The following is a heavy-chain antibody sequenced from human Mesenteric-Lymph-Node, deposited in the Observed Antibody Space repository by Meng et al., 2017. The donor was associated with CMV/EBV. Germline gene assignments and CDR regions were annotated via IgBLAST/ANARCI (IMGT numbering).Heavy chain of an antibody. Sequence: CTVSGGSISSGAYYWTWIRQHPGKGLEWIGYIFYSGSTYYNPSLKSRLTISVDTSKNQFSLNLSSLTAADTAVYYCARGLRVYYFDYWGQGTLVTVSS. J-gene: IGHJ4*02. V-gene: IGHV4-31*03. CDR2: IFYSGST. CDR1: GGSISSGAYY. CDR3: ARGLRVYYFDY. D-gene: IGHD5/OR15-5a*01.